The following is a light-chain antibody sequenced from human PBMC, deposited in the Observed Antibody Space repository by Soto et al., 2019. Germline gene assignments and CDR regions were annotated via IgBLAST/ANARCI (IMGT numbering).Light chain of an antibody. CDR2: DAS. CDR1: QSISSW. Sequence: DIQMTQSPSTLSASVGDRVTITCRASQSISSWLAWYQQKPRKAPKLLIYDASSLESGVPSRYSGSGSGTKFTLTISSLQPDDFATYYCQQYNSYWTFGQGTKVDIK. CDR3: QQYNSYWT. J-gene: IGKJ1*01. V-gene: IGKV1-5*01.